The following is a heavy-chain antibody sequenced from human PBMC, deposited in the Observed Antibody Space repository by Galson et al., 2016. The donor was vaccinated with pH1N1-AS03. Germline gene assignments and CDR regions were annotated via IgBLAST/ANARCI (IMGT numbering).Heavy chain of an antibody. CDR2: MNTAMGNT. CDR1: GYTLTTYA. D-gene: IGHD3-16*02. J-gene: IGHJ2*01. Sequence: SVKVSCKAPGYTLTTYAIHWVRQAPGQRLEWMGWMNTAMGNTKYSQNFQGRVPITRDTSANTAYMELRGLRSEDTALYFCARDRWTTDWYFDLWGRGTLVTVSS. CDR3: ARDRWTTDWYFDL. V-gene: IGHV1-3*04.